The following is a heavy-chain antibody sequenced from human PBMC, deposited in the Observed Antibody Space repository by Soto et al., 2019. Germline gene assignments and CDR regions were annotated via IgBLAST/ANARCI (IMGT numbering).Heavy chain of an antibody. D-gene: IGHD2-8*01. V-gene: IGHV4-61*01. J-gene: IGHJ4*02. CDR1: GGSVSSGSFY. CDR3: ARTKAVNHTLRSRYFFDY. Sequence: PAETLSRACPVSGGSVSSGSFYWSWIRQPPVKVLEWIGYIYYSGSTNYNPSLKSRVTISVDTSKNQFSLKLSSVTAADTAVYYWARTKAVNHTLRSRYFFDYWGQGTLVTDS. CDR2: IYYSGST.